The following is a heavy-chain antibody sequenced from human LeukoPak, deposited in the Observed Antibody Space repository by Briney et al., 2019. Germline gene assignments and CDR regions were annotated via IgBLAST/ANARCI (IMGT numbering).Heavy chain of an antibody. CDR2: ISSNGGST. V-gene: IGHV3-64*01. CDR1: GFTFSSYA. Sequence: GGSLRLSCAASGFTFSSYAMHWVRQAPGKGLEYVSAISSNGGSTYYANSVKGRFTISRDNSKNTLYLQMGSLRGEDMAVYYCARDQSSGWDYYYYMDVWGKGTTVTISS. CDR3: ARDQSSGWDYYYYMDV. J-gene: IGHJ6*03. D-gene: IGHD6-25*01.